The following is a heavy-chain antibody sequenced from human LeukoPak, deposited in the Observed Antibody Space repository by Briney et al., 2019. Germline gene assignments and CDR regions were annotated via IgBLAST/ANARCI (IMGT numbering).Heavy chain of an antibody. CDR3: ARVRETYYYDSNGMDV. Sequence: GASVKVSCKASGYTFTSYGISWVRQAPGQGLEWMGWISAYNGNTNYVQKLQGRVTMTTDTSTSTAYMELRSLRSDDTAVYYCARVRETYYYDSNGMDVWGQGTTVTVSS. V-gene: IGHV1-18*01. J-gene: IGHJ6*02. CDR2: ISAYNGNT. D-gene: IGHD3-22*01. CDR1: GYTFTSYG.